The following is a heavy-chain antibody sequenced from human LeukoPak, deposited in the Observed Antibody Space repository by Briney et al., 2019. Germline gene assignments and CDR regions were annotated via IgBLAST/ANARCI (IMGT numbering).Heavy chain of an antibody. Sequence: GGSLRLSCAASGFTFSSYSMNWVRQAPGKGLEWVSSISSSSSYIYYADSVKGRFTISRDNAKNSLYLQMNSLRAEDTAVYYCARDTSQLYYYYGMDVWGQGTTVTVSS. CDR2: ISSSSSYI. J-gene: IGHJ6*02. CDR3: ARDTSQLYYYYGMDV. D-gene: IGHD2-2*01. CDR1: GFTFSSYS. V-gene: IGHV3-21*01.